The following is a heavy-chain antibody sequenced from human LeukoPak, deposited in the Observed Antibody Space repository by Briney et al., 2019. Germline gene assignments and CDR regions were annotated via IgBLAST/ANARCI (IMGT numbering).Heavy chain of an antibody. CDR1: GFTFSSYS. CDR3: AREGQQLVPDY. J-gene: IGHJ4*02. D-gene: IGHD6-13*01. Sequence: GGSLRLSCAASGFTFSSYSMNWVRQAPGKGLEWVSYISSSSSTIYYADSVKGRFTISRDNAKNRLYLQMNSLRTEDTAVYYCAREGQQLVPDYWGQGTLVTVSS. CDR2: ISSSSSTI. V-gene: IGHV3-48*04.